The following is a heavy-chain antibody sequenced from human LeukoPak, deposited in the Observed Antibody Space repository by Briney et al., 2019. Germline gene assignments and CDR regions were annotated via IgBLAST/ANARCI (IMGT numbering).Heavy chain of an antibody. D-gene: IGHD3-22*01. Sequence: SETLSLTCTVSVGSLSGHYWSWIRQPPGKRLEWIGYVSYTGRAKYNPSLQSRVTISINTSKRQFSLKLTSVTSADTAVYSCARLLDNDISGDPDTFDVWGQGTTVIVS. J-gene: IGHJ3*01. V-gene: IGHV4-59*11. CDR2: VSYTGRA. CDR3: ARLLDNDISGDPDTFDV. CDR1: VGSLSGHY.